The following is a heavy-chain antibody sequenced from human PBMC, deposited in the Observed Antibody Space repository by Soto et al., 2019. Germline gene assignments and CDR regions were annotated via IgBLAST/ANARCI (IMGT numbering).Heavy chain of an antibody. V-gene: IGHV3-23*01. D-gene: IGHD6-19*01. J-gene: IGHJ4*02. CDR1: GFTFSSYA. CDR2: ISGSGGST. CDR3: ASRSSGWYFDY. Sequence: EVQLLESGGGLVQPGGSLRLSCAASGFTFSSYAMSWVRQAPGKGLEWVSVISGSGGSTYYADSVKGRFTISRDNSKNPLNMQTNGRRVEDTAVYYCASRSSGWYFDYWGQGPLVTVSS.